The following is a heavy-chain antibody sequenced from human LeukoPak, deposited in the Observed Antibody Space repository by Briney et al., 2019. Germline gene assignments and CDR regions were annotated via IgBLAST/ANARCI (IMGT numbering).Heavy chain of an antibody. J-gene: IGHJ6*02. CDR3: AKVRTYFYHGLDV. V-gene: IGHV3-23*01. Sequence: QPGGSLRHSCAASGFTFSTCAMSWVRQAPGKGLEWVSGISGTTSGTYYADSVKGRFTISRDNSKNTLFLQVNSLRAEDTAVYYCAKVRTYFYHGLDVWGQGTTVTVSS. CDR1: GFTFSTCA. D-gene: IGHD1-14*01. CDR2: ISGTTSGT.